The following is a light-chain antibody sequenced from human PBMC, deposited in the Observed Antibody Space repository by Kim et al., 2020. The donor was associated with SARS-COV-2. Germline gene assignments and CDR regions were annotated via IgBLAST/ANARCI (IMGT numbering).Light chain of an antibody. CDR3: QQYGSSPR. CDR2: GAS. Sequence: LSPGERATRSCRASQSVTSNSLAWYQQKPGQTPRLLIYGASSRAPGIPDRFSGSGSGTDFSLTISRLEPEDFAVYYCQQYGSSPRFGGWTKVDIK. J-gene: IGKJ4*01. V-gene: IGKV3-20*01. CDR1: QSVTSNS.